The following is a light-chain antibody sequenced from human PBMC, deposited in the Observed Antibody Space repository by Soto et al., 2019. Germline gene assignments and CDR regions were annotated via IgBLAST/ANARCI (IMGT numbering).Light chain of an antibody. CDR1: SSHVGSYNL. V-gene: IGLV2-23*01. CDR2: EGS. Sequence: QSVLTQPASVSGSPGQSITISCTGTSSHVGSYNLVSWYQQHPGKAPKLMIYEGSKRPSGVSNRFSGSKSGNTASLTISGLQAEDEADYYCCSYAGSDTWVFGGGTQLTVL. J-gene: IGLJ3*02. CDR3: CSYAGSDTWV.